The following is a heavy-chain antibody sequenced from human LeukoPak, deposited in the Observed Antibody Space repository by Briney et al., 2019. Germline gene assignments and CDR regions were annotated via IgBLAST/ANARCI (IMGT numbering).Heavy chain of an antibody. Sequence: ASVKVSCKASGYTFTSYDINWVRQAPGQGLEWMGGIIPIFGTANYAQKFQGRVTITADESTSTAYMELSSLRSEDTAVYYCARSGLQFDYYYYGMDVWGQGTTVTVSS. D-gene: IGHD5-24*01. CDR2: IIPIFGTA. V-gene: IGHV1-69*13. J-gene: IGHJ6*02. CDR3: ARSGLQFDYYYYGMDV. CDR1: GYTFTSYD.